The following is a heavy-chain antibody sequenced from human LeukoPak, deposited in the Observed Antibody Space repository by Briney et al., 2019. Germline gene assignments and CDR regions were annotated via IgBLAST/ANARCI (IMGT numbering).Heavy chain of an antibody. Sequence: PSETLSLTCTVSGGSISSYYWSWIRQPPGKGLEWVSAISGSGGSTYYADSVKGRFTISRDNSKNTLYLQMNSLRAEDTAVYYCAKDERGDGSGSYTFFDYWGQGTLVTVSS. CDR3: AKDERGDGSGSYTFFDY. CDR1: GGSISSYY. J-gene: IGHJ4*02. CDR2: ISGSGGST. V-gene: IGHV3-23*01. D-gene: IGHD3-10*01.